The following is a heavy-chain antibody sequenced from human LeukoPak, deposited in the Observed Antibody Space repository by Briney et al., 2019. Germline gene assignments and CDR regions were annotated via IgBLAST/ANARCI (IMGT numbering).Heavy chain of an antibody. CDR2: INQGGSDK. V-gene: IGHV3-7*01. CDR3: TRDRSRAEDD. CDR1: GFTFSGHW. D-gene: IGHD1-14*01. Sequence: GGALRLSCAASGFTFSGHWMSWVRQAPGKGLEWVANINQGGSDKYYVDSVKGRFTISRDNANNLLYLQMSSLRGEDTAVYYCTRDRSRAEDDWGQGTLVTVSS. J-gene: IGHJ4*02.